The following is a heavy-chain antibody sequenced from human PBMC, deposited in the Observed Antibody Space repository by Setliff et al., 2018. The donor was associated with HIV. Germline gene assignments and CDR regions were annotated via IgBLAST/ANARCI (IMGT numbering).Heavy chain of an antibody. D-gene: IGHD3-22*01. V-gene: IGHV4-61*09. J-gene: IGHJ6*03. CDR1: GVSINSGDYS. Sequence: PSETLSLTCDVSGVSINSGDYSWNWIRQPAEKRLEWIGHVHSNGFKNYNSSLESRVDISVDTSKNQISLKVDSVTAADTAIYFCARGVVGSYYDYVNIYYHDYIDLWGKGTTVTVSS. CDR3: ARGVVGSYYDYVNIYYHDYIDL. CDR2: VHSNGFK.